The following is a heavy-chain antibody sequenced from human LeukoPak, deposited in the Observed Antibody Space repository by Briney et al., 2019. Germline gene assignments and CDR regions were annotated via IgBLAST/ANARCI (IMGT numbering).Heavy chain of an antibody. D-gene: IGHD1-1*01. V-gene: IGHV3-30*03. Sequence: GGSLRLSCAASGFTFSSYGMHWVRHAPGKGLEWGAVISYDGSNKYYADSAEGRGSISRDNSKNSLYLQMNSLRAEDTAVYYCARAKEYWKNAFDIWGQGTMVTVSS. CDR2: ISYDGSNK. CDR1: GFTFSSYG. J-gene: IGHJ3*02. CDR3: ARAKEYWKNAFDI.